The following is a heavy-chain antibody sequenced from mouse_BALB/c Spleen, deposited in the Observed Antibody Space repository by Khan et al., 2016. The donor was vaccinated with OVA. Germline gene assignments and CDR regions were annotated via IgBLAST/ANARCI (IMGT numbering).Heavy chain of an antibody. CDR3: TGHRSYYGSSPYFAY. Sequence: EVELVESGGGLVRPGGSLKLSCAASGFSFSSYSMSWVRQTPEKRLEWVATISSGGGYTYYPDSVKGRFTISRDNAKNTQHLQVNSRRSEDTAMYYCTGHRSYYGSSPYFAYWGQGTTLTVSS. J-gene: IGHJ2*01. V-gene: IGHV5-6-4*01. CDR1: GFSFSSYS. CDR2: ISSGGGYT. D-gene: IGHD1-1*01.